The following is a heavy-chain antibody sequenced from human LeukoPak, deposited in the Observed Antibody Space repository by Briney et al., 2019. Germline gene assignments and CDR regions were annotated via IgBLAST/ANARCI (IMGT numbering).Heavy chain of an antibody. CDR3: ARDRYSQYYDFWSGYWGFDY. Sequence: ASVKVSCKASGYTFTGYYMHWVRQAPGQGLEWMGWINPNSGGTNYAQKFQGRVTMTRDTSISTAYMELSRLRSDDTAVYYCARDRYSQYYDFWSGYWGFDYWGQGTLVTVSS. J-gene: IGHJ4*02. CDR1: GYTFTGYY. D-gene: IGHD3-3*01. CDR2: INPNSGGT. V-gene: IGHV1-2*02.